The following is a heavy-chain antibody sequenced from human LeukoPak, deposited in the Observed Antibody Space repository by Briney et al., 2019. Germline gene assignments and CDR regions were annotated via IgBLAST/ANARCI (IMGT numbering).Heavy chain of an antibody. CDR1: GGSISSYH. D-gene: IGHD3-10*01. V-gene: IGHV4-59*01. CDR2: IYYSGST. CDR3: ARAAYYRSFDH. Sequence: PSETLSLTCTVSGGSISSYHWSWIRQPPGKGLEWIGYIYYSGSTDYNPSLKSRVTISVDTSKNQFSLKLSSVTAADTAVYYCARAAYYRSFDHWGQGTLVTVSS. J-gene: IGHJ5*02.